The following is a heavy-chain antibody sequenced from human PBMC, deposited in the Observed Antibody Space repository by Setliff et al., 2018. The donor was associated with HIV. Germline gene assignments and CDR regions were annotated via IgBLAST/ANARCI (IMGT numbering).Heavy chain of an antibody. D-gene: IGHD2-2*01. CDR2: INPYGGAA. Sequence: ASLKVSCQASGYIFTDYYLHWVRQAPGQGLEWMGVINPYGGAADFAQRFRDRLAMTTDTSTSTVFLELSSLRSEDTAIYYCARVYCSTRSCVDEWYFDYWGQGTLVTVSS. V-gene: IGHV1-46*01. CDR1: GYIFTDYY. CDR3: ARVYCSTRSCVDEWYFDY. J-gene: IGHJ4*02.